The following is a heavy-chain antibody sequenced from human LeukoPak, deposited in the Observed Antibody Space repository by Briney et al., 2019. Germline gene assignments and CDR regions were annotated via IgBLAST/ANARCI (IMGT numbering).Heavy chain of an antibody. Sequence: PGGSLRLSCAASGFTFSSYAMHWVRQAPGKGLEWVAVISYDGSNKYYADSVKGRFTISRDNSKNTLYLQMNSLRAEDTAVYYCTRDYGDYTPNTWFDPWGQGTLVTVSS. V-gene: IGHV3-30*04. CDR2: ISYDGSNK. J-gene: IGHJ5*02. D-gene: IGHD4-17*01. CDR1: GFTFSSYA. CDR3: TRDYGDYTPNTWFDP.